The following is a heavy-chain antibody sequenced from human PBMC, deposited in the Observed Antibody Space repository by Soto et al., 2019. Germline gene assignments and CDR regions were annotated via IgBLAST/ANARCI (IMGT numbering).Heavy chain of an antibody. CDR2: IYSSGST. V-gene: IGHV4-31*03. Sequence: QVQLQESGPGLVKPSQTLSLTCTVSGDSISSGDYHWSWIRHHPGKGLEWLGYIYSSGSTFYNPSLNIRVTISADTSRNHFSLRLSSVTAADTAVYYCARSSGPSYEPFNYWGLGNLVTVSS. CDR3: ARSSGPSYEPFNY. CDR1: GDSISSGDYH. J-gene: IGHJ4*02. D-gene: IGHD5-18*01.